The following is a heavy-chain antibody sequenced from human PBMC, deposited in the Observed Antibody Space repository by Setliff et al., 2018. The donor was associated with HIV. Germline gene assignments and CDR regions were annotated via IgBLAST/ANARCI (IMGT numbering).Heavy chain of an antibody. CDR3: ARGLNYYGSGSYYTGFDY. J-gene: IGHJ4*02. Sequence: GGSLRLSCAASGFTFSSYWMSWVRQAPGKGLEWVANIKQDGSEKYYVDSVKGRFTISRDNAKNSLYLQMNSLRAEDTAVYYCARGLNYYGSGSYYTGFDYWGQGTLVTVSS. V-gene: IGHV3-7*01. CDR1: GFTFSSYW. CDR2: IKQDGSEK. D-gene: IGHD3-10*01.